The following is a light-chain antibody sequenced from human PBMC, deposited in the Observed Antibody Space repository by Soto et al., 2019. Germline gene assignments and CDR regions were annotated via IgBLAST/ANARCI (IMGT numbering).Light chain of an antibody. V-gene: IGLV2-8*01. CDR1: SSDVGAYNY. CDR3: SSFASSNTWV. Sequence: QSALTQPPSASGSPGQSVTISCTGTSSDVGAYNYVSWYQQHAGKAPKLVIYEVTKRPSGVPDRFSGSKSANTASLTVSGLKAEDEADYYSSSFASSNTWVFGGGTKLTVL. CDR2: EVT. J-gene: IGLJ3*02.